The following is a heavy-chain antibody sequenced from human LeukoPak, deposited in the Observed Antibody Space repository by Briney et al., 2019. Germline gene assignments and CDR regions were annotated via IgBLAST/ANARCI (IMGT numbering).Heavy chain of an antibody. CDR1: GGSVSCAIYY. Sequence: PSETLSHTCTVSGGSVSCAIYYWSWIRQPPGKGLEWIGYIYYSGSTNYNPSLKSRVTISVDTSKNQFSLKLSSVTAADTAVYYCASYYYGSGIVWGQGTLVTVSS. J-gene: IGHJ4*02. V-gene: IGHV4-61*01. CDR2: IYYSGST. D-gene: IGHD3-10*01. CDR3: ASYYYGSGIV.